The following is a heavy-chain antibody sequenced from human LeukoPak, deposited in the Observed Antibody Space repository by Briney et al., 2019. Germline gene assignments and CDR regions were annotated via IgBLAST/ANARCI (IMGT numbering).Heavy chain of an antibody. CDR2: IYYSGST. CDR3: AREARITILIDY. D-gene: IGHD3-9*01. V-gene: IGHV4-30-4*08. Sequence: SETLSLTCTVSGGSISSGDYYWSWIRQPPGKGLEWIGYIYYSGSTYYTPSLKSRSSISVDTSKNQFSLKLSSVTAADTAVYYCAREARITILIDYWGQGTLVTVSS. J-gene: IGHJ4*02. CDR1: GGSISSGDYY.